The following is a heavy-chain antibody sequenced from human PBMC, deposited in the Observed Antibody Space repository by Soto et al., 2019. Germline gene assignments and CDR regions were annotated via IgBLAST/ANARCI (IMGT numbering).Heavy chain of an antibody. Sequence: QVQLVQSGAEVKKPGSSVKVSCKASGGTFSSYAISWVRQAPGKGLEWMGGIIPIFGTSNYAQKFQGRVTITADESTSTAYMELSSLGSEDTAGYYCASQTRRSHYYYDSIPDEFDIWGQGTMVTVSS. CDR1: GGTFSSYA. V-gene: IGHV1-69*01. D-gene: IGHD3-22*01. CDR3: ASQTRRSHYYYDSIPDEFDI. J-gene: IGHJ3*02. CDR2: IIPIFGTS.